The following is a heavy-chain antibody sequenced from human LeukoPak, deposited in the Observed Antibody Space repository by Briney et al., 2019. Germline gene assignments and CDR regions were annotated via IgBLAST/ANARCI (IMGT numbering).Heavy chain of an antibody. D-gene: IGHD1-26*01. V-gene: IGHV3-48*03. CDR3: ARVRGQWELLFDY. Sequence: GGSLRLSCAASGFTFSSYEMNWVRQAPGKGLGWVSYISSSGSTIYYADSVKGRFTISRDNAKNSLYLQMNSLRAEDTAVYYCARVRGQWELLFDYWGQGTLVTVSS. CDR1: GFTFSSYE. CDR2: ISSSGSTI. J-gene: IGHJ4*02.